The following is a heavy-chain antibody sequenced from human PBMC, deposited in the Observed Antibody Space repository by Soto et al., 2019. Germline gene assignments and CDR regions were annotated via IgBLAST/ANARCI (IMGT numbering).Heavy chain of an antibody. CDR1: GFTVSSNY. D-gene: IGHD3-22*01. J-gene: IGHJ4*02. Sequence: PGGSLRLSCAASGFTVSSNYMSWVRPAPGKGLEWVSAISGSGGSTYYADSVKGRFTISRDNSKNTLYLQMNSLRAEDTAVYYCAKAFSRYYYDSSGYTWGQGTLVTVSS. V-gene: IGHV3-23*01. CDR3: AKAFSRYYYDSSGYT. CDR2: ISGSGGST.